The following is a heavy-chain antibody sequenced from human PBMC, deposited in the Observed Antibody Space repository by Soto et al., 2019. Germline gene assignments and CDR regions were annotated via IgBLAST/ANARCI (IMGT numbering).Heavy chain of an antibody. CDR3: ARVGYSSGWNWFDP. CDR2: ISAYNGNT. Sequence: GASVKVSCKASGYTFTSYGISWVRQAPGQGLEWMGWISAYNGNTNYAQKLQGRVTMATDTSTSTAYMELRSLRSDDTAVYYCARVGYSSGWNWFDPWGQGTLVTVSS. V-gene: IGHV1-18*01. D-gene: IGHD6-19*01. J-gene: IGHJ5*02. CDR1: GYTFTSYG.